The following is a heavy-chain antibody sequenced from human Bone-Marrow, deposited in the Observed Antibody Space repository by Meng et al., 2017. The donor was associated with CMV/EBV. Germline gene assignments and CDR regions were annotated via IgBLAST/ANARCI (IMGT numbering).Heavy chain of an antibody. CDR3: ARDWGIVVVTGMDV. D-gene: IGHD3-22*01. CDR1: GFTFSSYA. Sequence: GESLKISCAASGFTFSSYAMHWVRQAPGKGLEWVSYISNSGSTIYYADSVKGRFTISRDNAKNSLYLQMNSLRAEDTAVYYCARDWGIVVVTGMDVWGQGTTVTVSS. CDR2: ISNSGSTI. J-gene: IGHJ6*02. V-gene: IGHV3-48*04.